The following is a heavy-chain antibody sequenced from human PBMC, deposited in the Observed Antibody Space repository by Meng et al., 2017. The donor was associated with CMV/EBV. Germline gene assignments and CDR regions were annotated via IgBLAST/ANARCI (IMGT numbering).Heavy chain of an antibody. V-gene: IGHV3-48*04. D-gene: IGHD6-19*01. CDR1: GFTFSSYS. CDR2: ISSSSSTI. Sequence: GGSLRFSCAASGFTFSSYSMNWVRQAPGKGLEWVSYISSSSSTIYYADSVKGRFTISRDNAKNSLYLQMNSLRAEDTAVYYCARAVAGTAGDSDYWGQGTLVTVSS. CDR3: ARAVAGTAGDSDY. J-gene: IGHJ4*02.